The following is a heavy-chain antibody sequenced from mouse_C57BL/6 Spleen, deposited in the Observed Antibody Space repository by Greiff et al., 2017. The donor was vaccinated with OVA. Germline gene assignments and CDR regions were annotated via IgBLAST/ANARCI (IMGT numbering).Heavy chain of an antibody. Sequence: VKLVESGAELVRPGTSVKMSCKASGYTFTNYWIGWAKQRPGHGLEWIGDIYPGGGYTNYNEKFKGKATLTADKSSSTAYMQFSSLTSEDSAIYYCARGTLYYFDYWGQGTTLTVSS. V-gene: IGHV1-63*01. D-gene: IGHD3-3*01. CDR2: IYPGGGYT. CDR3: ARGTLYYFDY. CDR1: GYTFTNYW. J-gene: IGHJ2*01.